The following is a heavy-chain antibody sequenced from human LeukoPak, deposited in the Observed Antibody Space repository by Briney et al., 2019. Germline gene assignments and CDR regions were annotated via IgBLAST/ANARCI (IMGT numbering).Heavy chain of an antibody. CDR3: ARGYDTHDY. D-gene: IGHD3-3*01. CDR1: GYTFINYH. CDR2: INPSGGST. Sequence: ASVKVSCKASGYTFINYHMQWVRQAPGQGLEWMGIINPSGGSTSYPQRFQGRVTMTRDTSTSTVYMELSSLRSEDTAVYYCARGYDTHDYWGQGTLVTVSS. V-gene: IGHV1-46*01. J-gene: IGHJ4*02.